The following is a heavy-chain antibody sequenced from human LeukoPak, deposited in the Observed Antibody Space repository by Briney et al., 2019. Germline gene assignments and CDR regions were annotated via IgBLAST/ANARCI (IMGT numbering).Heavy chain of an antibody. CDR3: ARGVTYYYDSSGYTGNQYYFDY. CDR2: INHSGST. J-gene: IGHJ4*02. Sequence: SETLSLTCAVYGGSFSGYYWSWIRQPPGKGLEWIGEINHSGSTNYNPSLKSRVTISVDRSKNQFSLKLSSVTAADTAVYYCARGVTYYYDSSGYTGNQYYFDYWGQGTLVTVSS. CDR1: GGSFSGYY. D-gene: IGHD3-22*01. V-gene: IGHV4-34*01.